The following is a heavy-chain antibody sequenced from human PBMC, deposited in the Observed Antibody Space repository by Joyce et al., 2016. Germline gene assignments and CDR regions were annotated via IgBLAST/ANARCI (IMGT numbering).Heavy chain of an antibody. CDR3: AKGAYNYGYVNSHFDH. CDR2: INGGGVNT. V-gene: IGHV3-23*01. Sequence: EVQLLESGGKLVEPGGSLRLSCAASGFTFSRYAMTWVRQAPGKGLEWVSSINGGGVNTYHTDSVQGRFTISRDNFKNTLSLEMKSLRVEDTAVYFCAKGAYNYGYVNSHFDHWGRGTLVSVSS. D-gene: IGHD5-24*01. J-gene: IGHJ4*02. CDR1: GFTFSRYA.